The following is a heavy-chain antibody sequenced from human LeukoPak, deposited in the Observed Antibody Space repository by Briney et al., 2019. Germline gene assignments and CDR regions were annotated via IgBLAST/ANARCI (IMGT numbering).Heavy chain of an antibody. J-gene: IGHJ4*02. V-gene: IGHV3-64*01. CDR3: ERGRGLVRGVYYFDY. D-gene: IGHD3-10*01. CDR1: GFTFSSYA. Sequence: GGSLRLSCAASGFTFSSYAMHWVRQAPGKGLEYVSAISSNGGSTYYANSVKGRFTISRDNSKNTLYLQMGSLRAEDMAVYYCERGRGLVRGVYYFDYWGQGTLVTVSS. CDR2: ISSNGGST.